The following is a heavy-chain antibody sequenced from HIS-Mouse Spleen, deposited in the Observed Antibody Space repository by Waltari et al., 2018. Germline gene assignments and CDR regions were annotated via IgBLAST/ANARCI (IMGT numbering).Heavy chain of an antibody. CDR1: GGSISSYY. Sequence: QVQLQESGPGLVKPSETLSLTCTVSGGSISSYYWSWIRQPAGKGLEWIGRIQTSRGTNYNPSRNSRVTMSVDTSKHQLSLQLNSVTAADTAVYYCARVPQPSIEVGGWFDPWGQGTLVTVSS. V-gene: IGHV4-4*07. D-gene: IGHD6-19*01. J-gene: IGHJ5*02. CDR3: ARVPQPSIEVGGWFDP. CDR2: IQTSRGT.